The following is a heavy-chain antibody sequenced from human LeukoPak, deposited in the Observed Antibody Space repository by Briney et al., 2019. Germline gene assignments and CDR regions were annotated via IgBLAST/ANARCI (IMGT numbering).Heavy chain of an antibody. Sequence: PGGSLRLSCAASGFTFSGYWMSWVRQAPGKGLEWVANIKQDGSEKYYVDSVKGRFTISRDNAKNSLYLQMNSLRAEDTAVYYCARDTELRFLEWLFSFDYWGQGTLVTVSS. CDR1: GFTFSGYW. V-gene: IGHV3-7*01. CDR3: ARDTELRFLEWLFSFDY. J-gene: IGHJ4*02. CDR2: IKQDGSEK. D-gene: IGHD3-3*01.